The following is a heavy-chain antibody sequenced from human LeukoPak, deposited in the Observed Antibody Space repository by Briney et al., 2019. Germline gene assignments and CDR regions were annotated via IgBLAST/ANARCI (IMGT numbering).Heavy chain of an antibody. CDR1: GGSIRSDY. CDR2: IYYSGST. V-gene: IGHV4-59*01. Sequence: SGGLSVTCMVPGGSIRSDYWCWSRQPPGKGLWRVGYIYYSGSTNYNPSLKSRVTISVDTSKNQFSLQLSSVTAADTAVYYCARLSPGTAASLDYWGQGTLVTVSS. J-gene: IGHJ4*02. CDR3: ARLSPGTAASLDY. D-gene: IGHD2-2*01.